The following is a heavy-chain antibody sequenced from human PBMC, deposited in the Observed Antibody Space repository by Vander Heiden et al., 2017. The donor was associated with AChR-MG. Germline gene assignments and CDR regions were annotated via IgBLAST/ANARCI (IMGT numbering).Heavy chain of an antibody. CDR2: FDPEDGET. J-gene: IGHJ5*02. CDR1: GYTLTELS. V-gene: IGHV1-24*01. CDR3: ATGPYCSSTSCYSNWFDP. D-gene: IGHD2-2*01. Sequence: QVQLVQSGAEVKKPGASVKVSCKVSGYTLTELSMHWVRQAPGKGLEWMGGFDPEDGETIYAQKFQGRVTMTEDTSTDTAYMELSSLRSEDTAVYYCATGPYCSSTSCYSNWFDPWGQGTLVTVSS.